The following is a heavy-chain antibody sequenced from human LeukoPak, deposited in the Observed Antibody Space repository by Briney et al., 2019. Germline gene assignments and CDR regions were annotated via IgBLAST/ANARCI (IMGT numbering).Heavy chain of an antibody. CDR2: IHRSGST. Sequence: SETLSLTCTVSLDSTISNFWSWVRQPPGKGLEWIGEIHRSGSTNYNPSLQRRVTISVDTSKNQFSLRLSSVTAAGTAVYYCARHADSGFGELAFNYWGQGTLVTISS. J-gene: IGHJ4*02. CDR1: LDSTISNF. D-gene: IGHD3-10*01. V-gene: IGHV4-4*08. CDR3: ARHADSGFGELAFNY.